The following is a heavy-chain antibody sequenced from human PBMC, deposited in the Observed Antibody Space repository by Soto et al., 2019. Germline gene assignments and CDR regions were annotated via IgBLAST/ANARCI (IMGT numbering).Heavy chain of an antibody. CDR3: ARGVVAAPAEYMDV. CDR1: GYTFTIYA. V-gene: IGHV1-3*01. Sequence: GASVTVCCTASGYTFTIYARRWVRPAPGQGLEWMGWIIAGNGIANYAQKFQGRVTITADKSTSTAYMELSSLRSEDTAVYYCARGVVAAPAEYMDVWGKGTTVTVSS. J-gene: IGHJ6*03. D-gene: IGHD6-13*01. CDR2: IIAGNGIA.